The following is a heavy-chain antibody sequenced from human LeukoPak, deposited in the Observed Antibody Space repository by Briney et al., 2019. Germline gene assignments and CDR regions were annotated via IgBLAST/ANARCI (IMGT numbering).Heavy chain of an antibody. CDR2: IYYSGST. D-gene: IGHD3-16*01. Sequence: SETLSLTCIVSGGSISSGGHYWGWIRQPPGKGLEWIGSIYYSGSTYYNPSLNSRVTIFIDMSKNQFSLKLSSVTATDTAVYYCARRYGPWGQGTLVTVSS. J-gene: IGHJ5*02. CDR3: ARRYGP. V-gene: IGHV4-39*01. CDR1: GGSISSGGHY.